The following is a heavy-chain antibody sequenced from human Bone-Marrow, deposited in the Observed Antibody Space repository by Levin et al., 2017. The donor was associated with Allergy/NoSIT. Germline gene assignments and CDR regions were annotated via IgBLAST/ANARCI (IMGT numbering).Heavy chain of an antibody. CDR1: GSSFSNYW. D-gene: IGHD5-18*01. CDR3: ARRGTTMGDY. CDR2: IYPPDSDT. Sequence: GGSLRLSCKGSGSSFSNYWIGWVRQMPGKGLEWMGIIYPPDSDTRYSPSFRGQVTISVDKSISTAYLQWSSLKASDSAMYYCARRGTTMGDYWGQGTLVTVSS. V-gene: IGHV5-51*01. J-gene: IGHJ4*02.